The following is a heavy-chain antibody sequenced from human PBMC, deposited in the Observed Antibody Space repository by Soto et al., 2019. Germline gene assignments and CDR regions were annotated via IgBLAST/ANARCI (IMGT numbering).Heavy chain of an antibody. CDR2: MNPDSGHA. D-gene: IGHD2-15*01. V-gene: IGHV1-8*01. Sequence: ASVKVSCKASGYTFTNSDINWVRQAPGQGLEWMGWMNPDSGHAAYAQKFQGRVTLTTSTSTSTVYMEMRSLGSEDTAVYYCARRPHCSGGICYYGLDNWGQGTLVTGYS. CDR1: GYTFTNSD. CDR3: ARRPHCSGGICYYGLDN. J-gene: IGHJ4*02.